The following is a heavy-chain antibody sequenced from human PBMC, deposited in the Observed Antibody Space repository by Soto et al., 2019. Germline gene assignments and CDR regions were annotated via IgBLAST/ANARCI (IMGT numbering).Heavy chain of an antibody. CDR2: ISGSGSTT. J-gene: IGHJ4*02. D-gene: IGHD4-4*01. V-gene: IGHV3-23*01. Sequence: EVQLLESWGGLVQPGGSLRLSCAASGLTFSGYGMSWVRQAPGTGLEWVSAISGSGSTTYYADSVKGRFTISRDDSKKILFLQMNSRRAEDTAVYYCVTRSRGLQSSPPRLDSWGQGTLVTVSS. CDR1: GLTFSGYG. CDR3: VTRSRGLQSSPPRLDS.